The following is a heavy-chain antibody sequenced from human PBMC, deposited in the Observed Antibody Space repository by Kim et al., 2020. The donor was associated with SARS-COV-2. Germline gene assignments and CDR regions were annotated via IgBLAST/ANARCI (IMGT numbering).Heavy chain of an antibody. V-gene: IGHV4-31*03. CDR1: GGSISSGGYY. Sequence: SETLSLTCTVSGGSISSGGYYWSWIRQHPGKGLEWIGYIYYSGSTYYNPSLKSRVTISVDTSKNQFSLKLSSVTAADTAVYYCARDKGLDYALDAFDIWGQGTMVTVSS. J-gene: IGHJ3*02. CDR3: ARDKGLDYALDAFDI. CDR2: IYYSGST. D-gene: IGHD4-17*01.